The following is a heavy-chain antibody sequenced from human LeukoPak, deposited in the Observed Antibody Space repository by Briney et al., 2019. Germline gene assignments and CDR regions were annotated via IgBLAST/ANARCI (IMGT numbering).Heavy chain of an antibody. CDR2: ISYDGSNK. V-gene: IGHV3-30*04. Sequence: GGSLRLSCAASGFTFSSYAMHWVRQAPGKGLEWVAVISYDGSNKYYADSVKGRFTISRDNSKNTLCLQMNSLRAEDTAVYYCARTTRSSGWRTSLGYWGQGTLVTVSS. CDR1: GFTFSSYA. J-gene: IGHJ4*02. CDR3: ARTTRSSGWRTSLGY. D-gene: IGHD6-19*01.